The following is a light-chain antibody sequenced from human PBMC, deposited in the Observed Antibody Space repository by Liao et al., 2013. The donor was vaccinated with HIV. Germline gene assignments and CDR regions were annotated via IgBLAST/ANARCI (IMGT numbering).Light chain of an antibody. CDR1: RLGNKW. CDR2: EDS. CDR3: QAWDSSSVV. V-gene: IGLV3-1*01. Sequence: SYELTQPPSVSVSPGQTANITCSGQRLGNKWTSWYQQRPGQSPLLVIYEDSKRPSGIPERFSGSNSGNTATLTISETQAMDEADYYCQAWDSSSVVFGGGTKLTVL. J-gene: IGLJ2*01.